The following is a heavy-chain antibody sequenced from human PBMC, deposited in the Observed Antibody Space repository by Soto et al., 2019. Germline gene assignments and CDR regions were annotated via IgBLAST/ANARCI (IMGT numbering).Heavy chain of an antibody. CDR1: GGTFSSFA. CDR3: ARVPNYYDSSGFEIPYFDY. J-gene: IGHJ4*02. Sequence: GASVKVSCKASGGTFSSFAISWVRQAPGQGLEWMGGIIPIFGTANYAQKFQGRVTITADESTSTAHMELSSLRSEDTAVYYCARVPNYYDSSGFEIPYFDYWGQGTLVTVSS. CDR2: IIPIFGTA. D-gene: IGHD3-22*01. V-gene: IGHV1-69*13.